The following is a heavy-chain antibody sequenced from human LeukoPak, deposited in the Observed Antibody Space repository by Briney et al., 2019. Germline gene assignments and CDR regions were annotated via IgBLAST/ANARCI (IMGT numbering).Heavy chain of an antibody. CDR2: IYSGGST. V-gene: IGHV3-53*01. D-gene: IGHD3-10*02. J-gene: IGHJ6*04. CDR1: GFTVSSNY. CDR3: ARSLFGELPDGIDV. Sequence: PGGSLRLSCAASGFTVSSNYMSWVRQAPGKGLEWVSVIYSGGSTYYADSVKGRFTISRDNSKNTLYLQMNSLRAEDTAVYYCARSLFGELPDGIDVCGKGTTVTVSS.